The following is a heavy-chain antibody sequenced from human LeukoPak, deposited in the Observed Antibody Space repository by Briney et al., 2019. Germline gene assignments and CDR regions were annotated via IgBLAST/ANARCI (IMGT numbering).Heavy chain of an antibody. CDR3: ARAFEGFDAFDI. V-gene: IGHV1-18*01. CDR2: ISAYNGNT. CDR1: GYTFTSYG. J-gene: IGHJ3*02. Sequence: ASVKVSCKASGYTFTSYGISWVRQAPGQGLEWMGWISAYNGNTNYAQKFQGRVTMTRDTSISTAYMELSRLRSDDTAVYYCARAFEGFDAFDIWGQGTMVTVSS. D-gene: IGHD3-10*01.